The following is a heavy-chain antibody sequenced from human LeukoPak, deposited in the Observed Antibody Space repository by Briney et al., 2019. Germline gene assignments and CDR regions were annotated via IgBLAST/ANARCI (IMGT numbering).Heavy chain of an antibody. D-gene: IGHD2-2*01. CDR3: ARRNCSSTSCYEGFDY. Sequence: SEALSLTCTVSGGSISSSSYYWGWIRQPPGKGLEWIGSIYYSGSTYYNPSLKSRVTISVDTSKNQFSLKLSSVTAADTAVYYCARRNCSSTSCYEGFDYWGQGTLVTVSS. CDR2: IYYSGST. J-gene: IGHJ4*02. CDR1: GGSISSSSYY. V-gene: IGHV4-39*01.